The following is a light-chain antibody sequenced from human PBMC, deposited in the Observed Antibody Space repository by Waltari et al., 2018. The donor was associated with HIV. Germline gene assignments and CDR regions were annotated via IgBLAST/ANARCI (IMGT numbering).Light chain of an antibody. Sequence: TQSPSASGAPGQRVTLTCSAVTSNIASDSIYWYQQVPGTAPKLRIFRGDEVPLGVPDRFSGSKSGASSSLAISGLQSDDEADYYCAAWTDIMSGWLFGGGTKLTVL. J-gene: IGLJ3*02. CDR2: RGD. CDR1: TSNIASDS. V-gene: IGLV1-47*01. CDR3: AAWTDIMSGWL.